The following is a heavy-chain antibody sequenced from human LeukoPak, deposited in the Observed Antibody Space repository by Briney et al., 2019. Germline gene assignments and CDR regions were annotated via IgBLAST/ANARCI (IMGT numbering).Heavy chain of an antibody. CDR2: IYYSGST. CDR3: ARSPDSSGWYWDY. CDR1: GGSISSGGYY. D-gene: IGHD6-19*01. J-gene: IGHJ4*02. V-gene: IGHV4-31*03. Sequence: SQTLSLTCTVSGGSISSGGYYWSWIRQHPGKGLEWIGYIYYSGSTYYNPSLKSRVTISVDTSKNQFSLKLSSVTAADTAVYYSARSPDSSGWYWDYWGQGTLVTVSS.